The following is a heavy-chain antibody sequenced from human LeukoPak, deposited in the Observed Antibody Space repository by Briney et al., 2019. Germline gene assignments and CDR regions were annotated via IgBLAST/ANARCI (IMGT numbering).Heavy chain of an antibody. V-gene: IGHV4-4*07. D-gene: IGHD6-13*01. Sequence: SETLSLTCTVSGGSISSYYWSWIRQPAGKGLEWIGRIYTSGSTNYNPSLKSRVTMSVDTSKNQFSLKLSSVTAADTAVYYCARVDSSSWYWCFDYWGQGTLVTVSS. CDR1: GGSISSYY. J-gene: IGHJ4*02. CDR2: IYTSGST. CDR3: ARVDSSSWYWCFDY.